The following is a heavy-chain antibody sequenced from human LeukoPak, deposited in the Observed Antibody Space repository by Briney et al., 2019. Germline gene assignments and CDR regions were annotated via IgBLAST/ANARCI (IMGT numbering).Heavy chain of an antibody. CDR2: ISSSSSTI. J-gene: IGHJ4*02. V-gene: IGHV3-48*01. CDR3: ARDYYGSGRGLGY. D-gene: IGHD3-10*01. CDR1: GFTFSSYS. Sequence: GGSLRLSCAASGFTFSSYSMNWVRQAPGKGLEWVSYISSSSSTIYYADSVKGRFTISRDNAKNSLYLQMNSLRAEDTAVYYCARDYYGSGRGLGYWGQGTLVTVRS.